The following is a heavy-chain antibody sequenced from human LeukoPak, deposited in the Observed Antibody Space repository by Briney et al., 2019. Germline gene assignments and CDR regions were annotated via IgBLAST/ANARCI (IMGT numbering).Heavy chain of an antibody. D-gene: IGHD3-10*01. V-gene: IGHV3-23*01. CDR1: GFTFNNYA. CDR2: ISGNGGRT. J-gene: IGHJ4*02. CDR3: AKEQTSSGYFDY. Sequence: PGGSLRLSCAASGFTFNNYAMSWVRQAPGKGLEWVAAISGNGGRTYYRDSMKGRFTISRDNPKNTLYLLMNSLSAEDTALYYCAKEQTSSGYFDYWGQGTLVSVSS.